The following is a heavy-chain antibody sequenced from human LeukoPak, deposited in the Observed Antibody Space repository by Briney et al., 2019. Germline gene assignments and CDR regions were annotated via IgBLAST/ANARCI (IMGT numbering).Heavy chain of an antibody. J-gene: IGHJ4*02. CDR2: IYSGGST. V-gene: IGHV3-53*01. CDR1: GFTFSSYG. D-gene: IGHD6-6*01. Sequence: GGSLRLSCAASGFTFSSYGMHWVRQAPGKGLEWVSVIYSGGSTYYADSVKGRFTISRDNSKNTLYLRMNSLRAEDTAVYYCASETPGSSSTFSFSWGQGTLVTVSS. CDR3: ASETPGSSSTFSFS.